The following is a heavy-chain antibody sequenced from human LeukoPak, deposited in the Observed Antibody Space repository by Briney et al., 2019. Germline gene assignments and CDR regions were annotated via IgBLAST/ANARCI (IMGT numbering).Heavy chain of an antibody. V-gene: IGHV3-30*18. CDR1: GFTFSSYG. CDR3: AKDERSGYDYSPPYYYYGMDV. J-gene: IGHJ6*02. CDR2: ISYDGSNK. Sequence: PGGSLRLSCAASGFTFSSYGMHWVRQAPGKGLEWVAVISYDGSNKYYADSVKGRFTISRDNSKNTLYLQMNSLRAEDTAVYYCAKDERSGYDYSPPYYYYGMDVWGQGTTVTVSS. D-gene: IGHD5-12*01.